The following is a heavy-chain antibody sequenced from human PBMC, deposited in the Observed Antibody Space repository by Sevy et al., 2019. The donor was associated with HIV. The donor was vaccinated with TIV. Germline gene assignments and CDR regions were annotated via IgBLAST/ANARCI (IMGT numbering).Heavy chain of an antibody. Sequence: GGSLRLSCAASGFTFSSYWMHWVRQAPGKGLVWVSGISADGSRTVYEDSVKGRFTISRDNSKNTLYLQMNSLRAEDTAVYYCAKEGVDAFDIWGQGTMVTVSS. J-gene: IGHJ3*02. CDR3: AKEGVDAFDI. CDR2: ISADGSRT. D-gene: IGHD3-16*01. V-gene: IGHV3-74*01. CDR1: GFTFSSYW.